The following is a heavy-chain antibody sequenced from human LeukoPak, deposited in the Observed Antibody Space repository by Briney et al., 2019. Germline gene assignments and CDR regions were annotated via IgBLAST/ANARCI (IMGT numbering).Heavy chain of an antibody. J-gene: IGHJ4*01. D-gene: IGHD2-2*01. CDR3: ARVPESTWTSLDYFDY. CDR2: ISSSSTYI. V-gene: IGHV3-21*01. CDR1: GLTFSYHT. Sequence: PGGSLRLSCAASGLTFSYHTFNWLRQAPGKGLEWLSSISSSSTYIYYSDSVKGRFIISRDDAQDSVYLEMNSLRVEDTAIYYCARVPESTWTSLDYFDYWGQGTLVAVSS.